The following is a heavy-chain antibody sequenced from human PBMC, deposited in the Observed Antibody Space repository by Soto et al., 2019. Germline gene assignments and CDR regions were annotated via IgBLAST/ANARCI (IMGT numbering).Heavy chain of an antibody. Sequence: EVQLLESGGGLAQPGGSLRLSCAASGFTFSGFAMSWVRQAPGKGLEWVSAITGSGGSTYHADSVKGRFTISRDNSKNTLFVEMNNLRADDTAVYYCAKGSSSSRPYYFDSWGQGTLATVSS. CDR1: GFTFSGFA. D-gene: IGHD6-6*01. CDR2: ITGSGGST. V-gene: IGHV3-23*01. J-gene: IGHJ4*02. CDR3: AKGSSSSRPYYFDS.